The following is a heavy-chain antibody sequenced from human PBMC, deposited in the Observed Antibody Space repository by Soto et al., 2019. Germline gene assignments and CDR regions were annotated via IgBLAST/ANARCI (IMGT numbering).Heavy chain of an antibody. J-gene: IGHJ4*02. CDR3: LAGETNYFDF. CDR1: GLTLSRYW. Sequence: EVQLVESGGGLVQPGGSLRLSCAGSGLTLSRYWMHWVRQGPGKVLVWVSRINSDGGTTTYADSVKGRFTISRDNGKNTVDLQMNSLRAEDTAVYYCLAGETNYFDFWGQGTLVTVSS. CDR2: INSDGGTT. V-gene: IGHV3-74*01. D-gene: IGHD3-10*01.